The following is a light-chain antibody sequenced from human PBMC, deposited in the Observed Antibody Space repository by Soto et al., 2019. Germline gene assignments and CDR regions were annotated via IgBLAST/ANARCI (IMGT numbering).Light chain of an antibody. CDR3: LLSYSGTQV. CDR2: DIS. Sequence: QAVVTQEPSLTVSPGGTVTLTCGSRTGPVTSGHYPYWFQQKPGQAPRTLIYDISKRHSWTPARFSGSLLGGKAALTLSGAQPEDEADYYCLLSYSGTQVFGGGTQLTVL. J-gene: IGLJ2*01. CDR1: TGPVTSGHY. V-gene: IGLV7-46*01.